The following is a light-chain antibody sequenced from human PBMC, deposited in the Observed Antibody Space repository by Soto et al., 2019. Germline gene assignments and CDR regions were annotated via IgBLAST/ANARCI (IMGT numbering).Light chain of an antibody. CDR1: SSDVGGYKD. Sequence: QSALTQPPSASGSPGQSVTISCTGTSSDVGGYKDVSWYQQHPGKVPKLIIYEVSKRPSGVPDRFSGSKSGNTASLTVSGLQAEDEADYYCSPYAGSNNFVFGTGTKVTVL. CDR2: EVS. CDR3: SPYAGSNNFV. V-gene: IGLV2-8*01. J-gene: IGLJ1*01.